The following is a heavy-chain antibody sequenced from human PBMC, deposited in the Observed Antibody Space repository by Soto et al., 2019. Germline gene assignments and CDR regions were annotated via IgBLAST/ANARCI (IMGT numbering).Heavy chain of an antibody. Sequence: GGSLRLSCAASGFTFSDYGMHWVRQAPGKGLEWVAVISYDGSNKYYTESVRGRFTISRDNSKNTVYLEMNSLRAEDTAVYNCAKDSYGMDVWGQGTTVTVSS. CDR1: GFTFSDYG. CDR2: ISYDGSNK. J-gene: IGHJ6*02. CDR3: AKDSYGMDV. V-gene: IGHV3-30*18.